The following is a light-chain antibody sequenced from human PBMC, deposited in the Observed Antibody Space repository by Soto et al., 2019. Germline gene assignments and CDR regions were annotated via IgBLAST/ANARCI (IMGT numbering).Light chain of an antibody. CDR3: QQYNNWTPLT. V-gene: IGKV3-15*01. Sequence: EIVMTQSPATLSVSPGERATLSCRASQRVSSNLAWYQQKPGQAPRLLIYGASTRATGVPARFSGSGSGTEFTLTISTLQSEDSALYYCQQYNNWTPLTLGGGTKVDIK. CDR1: QRVSSN. J-gene: IGKJ4*01. CDR2: GAS.